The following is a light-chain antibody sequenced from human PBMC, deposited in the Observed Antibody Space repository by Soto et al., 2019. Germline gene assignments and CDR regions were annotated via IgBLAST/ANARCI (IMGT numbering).Light chain of an antibody. CDR3: CSYAGSSTFVV. Sequence: QSVLTQPPSVSGAPGQTITISCTGSRSNVGANYDVHWYQVLPGAGPRLLIYKNNNRPSGVPDRFSGSKSGTSASLAITGLRAEDEADYYCCSYAGSSTFVVFGGGTKLTVL. J-gene: IGLJ2*01. CDR2: KNN. CDR1: RSNVGANYD. V-gene: IGLV1-40*01.